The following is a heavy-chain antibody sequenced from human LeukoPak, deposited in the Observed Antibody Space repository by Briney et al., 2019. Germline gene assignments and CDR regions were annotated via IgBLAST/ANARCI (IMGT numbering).Heavy chain of an antibody. CDR3: ASGNYYDSSGYYYGYYYYYMDV. D-gene: IGHD3-22*01. V-gene: IGHV1-2*06. J-gene: IGHJ6*03. CDR1: GYTFTGYY. CDR2: NNPNSGGT. Sequence: ASVKVSCKASGYTFTGYYMHWVRQAPGQGLEWMGRNNPNSGGTNYAQKFQGRVTMTRDTSISTAYMELSRLRSDDTAVYYCASGNYYDSSGYYYGYYYYYMDVWGKGTTVTVSS.